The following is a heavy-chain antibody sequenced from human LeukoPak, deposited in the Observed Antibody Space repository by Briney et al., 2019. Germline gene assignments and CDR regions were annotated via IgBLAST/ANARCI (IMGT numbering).Heavy chain of an antibody. Sequence: GGSLRLSCAASGFTFSGYWMSWVRQVPGKGPEWVASIKEDGSEKNYVDSVKGRFTISRDNGKNSLYVQINSLRAEDTAVYYCARRLAVAGAGDYWGQGTLVTVSS. D-gene: IGHD6-19*01. V-gene: IGHV3-7*01. CDR3: ARRLAVAGAGDY. J-gene: IGHJ4*02. CDR2: IKEDGSEK. CDR1: GFTFSGYW.